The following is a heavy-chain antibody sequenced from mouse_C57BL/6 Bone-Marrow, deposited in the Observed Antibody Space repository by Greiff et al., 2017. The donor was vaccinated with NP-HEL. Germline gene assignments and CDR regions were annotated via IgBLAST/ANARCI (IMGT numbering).Heavy chain of an antibody. D-gene: IGHD2-5*01. J-gene: IGHJ3*01. V-gene: IGHV5-9-1*02. Sequence: EVKLMESGEGLVKPGGSLKLSCAASGFTFSSYAMSWVRQTPEKRLEWVAYISSGGDYIYYADTVKGRFTISRDNARNTLYLQMSSLKSEDTAMYYCTRDHSNYAWFAYWGQGTLVTVSA. CDR2: ISSGGDYI. CDR3: TRDHSNYAWFAY. CDR1: GFTFSSYA.